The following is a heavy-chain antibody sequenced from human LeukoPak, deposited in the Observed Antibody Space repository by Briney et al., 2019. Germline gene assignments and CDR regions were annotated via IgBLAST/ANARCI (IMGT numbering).Heavy chain of an antibody. CDR1: GFTFSSYA. V-gene: IGHV3-23*01. D-gene: IGHD5-12*01. CDR3: AKDGRGAFDI. CDR2: ISGSGGST. Sequence: PGGSLRLSCAASGFTFSSYAMSWARQAPGKGLEWGSAISGSGGSTYYADSVKGRFTISRDNSKNTLYLQMNSLRAEDTAVYYCAKDGRGAFDIWGQGTMVTVSS. J-gene: IGHJ3*02.